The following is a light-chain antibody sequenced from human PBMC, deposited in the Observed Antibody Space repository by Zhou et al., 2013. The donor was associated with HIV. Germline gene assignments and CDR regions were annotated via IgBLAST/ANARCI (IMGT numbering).Light chain of an antibody. CDR2: KAS. CDR3: MQGTYWYT. CDR1: QSLVHSDGTTY. J-gene: IGKJ2*01. V-gene: IGKV2-30*02. Sequence: DAVMTQSPVSLPVTLGQPASISCRSSQSLVHSDGTTYLSWFHQRPGQSPRRLIYKASNRDSGVPDRFSGSGSGTDFTLKISRVEAEDVGVYYCMQGTYWYTFGQGTKLEIK.